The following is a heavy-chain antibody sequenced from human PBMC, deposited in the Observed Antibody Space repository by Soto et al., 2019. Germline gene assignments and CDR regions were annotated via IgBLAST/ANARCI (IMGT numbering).Heavy chain of an antibody. CDR1: GYTFTTYG. Sequence: QVPLVQSGAEVKKPGASVKVSCKASGYTFTTYGMSWVRQAPGQGLDWMGWISTYNGNTKYAERLQGRVTMTTDPTTSTAYMELRSLRYYDTAVYYCARGPTDYYDNSGDYFLDYWGQGTLVTVSS. V-gene: IGHV1-18*01. CDR3: ARGPTDYYDNSGDYFLDY. J-gene: IGHJ4*02. CDR2: ISTYNGNT. D-gene: IGHD3-22*01.